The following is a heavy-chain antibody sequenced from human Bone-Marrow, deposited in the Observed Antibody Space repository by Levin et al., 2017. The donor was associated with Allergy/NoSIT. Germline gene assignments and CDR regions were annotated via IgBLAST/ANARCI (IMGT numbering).Heavy chain of an antibody. CDR3: ARGDSSSRARPNWFDP. CDR2: MNPNSGNT. D-gene: IGHD6-6*01. V-gene: IGHV1-8*01. J-gene: IGHJ5*02. CDR1: GYTFTSYD. Sequence: ASVKVSCKASGYTFTSYDINWVRQATGQGLEWMGWMNPNSGNTGYAQKFQGRVTMTRNTSISTAYMELSSLRSEDTAVYYCARGDSSSRARPNWFDPWGQGTLVTVSS.